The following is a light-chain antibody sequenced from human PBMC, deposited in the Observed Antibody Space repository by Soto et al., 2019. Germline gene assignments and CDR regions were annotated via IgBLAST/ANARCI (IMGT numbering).Light chain of an antibody. CDR2: TNN. Sequence: QTVVTQPPSASGTPGQRVTISCSGSYSNIGSNTVNWYQHLPGTAPKLLIYTNNQRPSGVPDRFSASKSGTSASLAISGLQSGDEADYYCAAWDDSLNGYVFGPGTKLTV. CDR1: YSNIGSNT. J-gene: IGLJ1*01. CDR3: AAWDDSLNGYV. V-gene: IGLV1-44*01.